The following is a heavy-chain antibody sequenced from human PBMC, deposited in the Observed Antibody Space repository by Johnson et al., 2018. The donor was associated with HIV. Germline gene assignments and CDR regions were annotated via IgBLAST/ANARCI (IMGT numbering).Heavy chain of an antibody. CDR3: ARVRPKGSFDI. CDR1: GLTFSSYG. V-gene: IGHV3-30*02. Sequence: QVQLVESGGGVVQPGGSLRLSCAAPGLTFSSYGMHWVRQAPGKGLEWVAFIHYDGSNKYYADSVKGRFTISRDNSKNTLYLQMNSLRAEDTAVYYCARVRPKGSFDIWGQGTMVTVSS. CDR2: IHYDGSNK. D-gene: IGHD1-1*01. J-gene: IGHJ3*02.